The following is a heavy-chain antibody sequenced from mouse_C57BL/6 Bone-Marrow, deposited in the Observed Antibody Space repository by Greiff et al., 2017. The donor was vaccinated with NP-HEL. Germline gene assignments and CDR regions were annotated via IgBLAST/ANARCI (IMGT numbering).Heavy chain of an antibody. CDR2: IDPSDSYT. Sequence: QVQLQQPGAELVMPGASVKLSCKASGYTFTSYWMHWVKQRPGQGLEWIGEIDPSDSYTNYNQKFKGKSTLTVDKSSSTAYMQLSSLTSEDSEVYYCARKGDIVTTSSAMDYWGQGTSVTVSS. CDR1: GYTFTSYW. CDR3: ARKGDIVTTSSAMDY. D-gene: IGHD2-5*01. J-gene: IGHJ4*01. V-gene: IGHV1-69*01.